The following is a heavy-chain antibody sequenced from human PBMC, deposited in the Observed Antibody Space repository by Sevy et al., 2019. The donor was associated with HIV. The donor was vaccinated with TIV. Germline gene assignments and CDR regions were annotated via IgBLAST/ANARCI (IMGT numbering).Heavy chain of an antibody. CDR1: GYTFTGYY. CDR2: INPNSGGT. Sequence: ASVKVSCKASGYTFTGYYMHWVRQAPGQGLEWMGWINPNSGGTNYSQKFQGRATMTRDTSISTAYMELSRLRSDDTAVYYCARDQSYYDFWSAIGGMDVWGQGTTVTVSS. V-gene: IGHV1-2*02. CDR3: ARDQSYYDFWSAIGGMDV. J-gene: IGHJ6*02. D-gene: IGHD3-3*01.